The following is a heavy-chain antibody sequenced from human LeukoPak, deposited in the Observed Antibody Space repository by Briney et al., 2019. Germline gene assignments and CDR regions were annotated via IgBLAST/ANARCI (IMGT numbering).Heavy chain of an antibody. D-gene: IGHD1-26*01. CDR3: ARGWDSGSHFGY. V-gene: IGHV3-48*03. CDR2: INGRGRST. Sequence: PGGSLRLSCVASGITFSNYEMNWVRQTPGKGLEWVSFINGRGRSTSYADSVKGRFTISRDNAKNSLYLQMSSLRAEDTAVYYCARGWDSGSHFGYWGQGTLVTVSS. CDR1: GITFSNYE. J-gene: IGHJ4*02.